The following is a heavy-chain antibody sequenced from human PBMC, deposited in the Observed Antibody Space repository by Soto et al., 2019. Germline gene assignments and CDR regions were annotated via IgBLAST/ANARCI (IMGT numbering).Heavy chain of an antibody. D-gene: IGHD3-3*01. Sequence: VELVESGGGVVQPGRSLRLSCAASGFTFSGYALHWVRQTPGKGLEWMAVISYDGSNKYYAGSVEGRFTISRDNSKNTLFLQMNSLRTADTAIYFCARAEPAGFGVMTASHYYGMDVWGQGTTVTVSS. CDR1: GFTFSGYA. V-gene: IGHV3-30-3*01. CDR3: ARAEPAGFGVMTASHYYGMDV. CDR2: ISYDGSNK. J-gene: IGHJ6*02.